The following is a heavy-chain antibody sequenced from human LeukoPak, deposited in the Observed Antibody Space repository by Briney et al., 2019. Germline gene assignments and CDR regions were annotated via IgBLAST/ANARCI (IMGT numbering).Heavy chain of an antibody. CDR3: ARGLRGNSWAPLDY. CDR2: INPNSGGT. D-gene: IGHD6-13*01. Sequence: APVKVSCKASGYTFTDYYIHWVRQAPGQGLEWVGWINPNSGGTNSAQKFQGRVTMIRDTSISTAYMVLSRLTSDDTAVYYCARGLRGNSWAPLDYWGQGTLVTVSS. CDR1: GYTFTDYY. V-gene: IGHV1-2*02. J-gene: IGHJ4*02.